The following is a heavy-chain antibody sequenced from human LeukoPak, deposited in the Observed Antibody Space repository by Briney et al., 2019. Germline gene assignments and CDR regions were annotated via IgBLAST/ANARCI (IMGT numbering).Heavy chain of an antibody. J-gene: IGHJ5*02. Sequence: GGSLRLSCAASGFTFSNYWMHWVRQAPGKGLVWVSRINSDGSSTNYADSVKGRFTISRDNAKNTLYLQMNILRAEDTAVYYCARDPHGYWWFDPWGQGTLVTVSS. D-gene: IGHD5-18*01. CDR2: INSDGSST. V-gene: IGHV3-74*01. CDR1: GFTFSNYW. CDR3: ARDPHGYWWFDP.